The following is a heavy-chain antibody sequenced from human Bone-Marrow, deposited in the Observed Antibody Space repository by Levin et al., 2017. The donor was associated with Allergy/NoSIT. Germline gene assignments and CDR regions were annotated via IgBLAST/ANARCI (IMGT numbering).Heavy chain of an antibody. Sequence: GESLKISCEVSGLAISTKSMSWVRQAQGKGLEWVSYLSTSGENTDYADSVKGRFTISRDTSKNTLFLEMNSLRAEDTALYFCAIEASSGSYYTNWGQGTLVTVSS. V-gene: IGHV3-23*01. CDR2: LSTSGENT. J-gene: IGHJ4*02. D-gene: IGHD1-26*01. CDR3: AIEASSGSYYTN. CDR1: GLAISTKS.